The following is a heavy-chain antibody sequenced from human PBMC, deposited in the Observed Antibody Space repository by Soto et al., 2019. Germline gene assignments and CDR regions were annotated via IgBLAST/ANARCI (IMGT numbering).Heavy chain of an antibody. J-gene: IGHJ4*02. CDR1: GFTFSGSA. D-gene: IGHD3-10*01. CDR3: AADSYGSGSYYYYFDY. CDR2: IRSKANSYAT. V-gene: IGHV3-73*01. Sequence: PWGALRLSCAASGFTFSGSAMHWVRQASGKGLEWVGRIRSKANSYATAYAASVKGRFTISRDDSKNTAYLQMNSLKTEDTAVYPCAADSYGSGSYYYYFDYWSKGTLVTASS.